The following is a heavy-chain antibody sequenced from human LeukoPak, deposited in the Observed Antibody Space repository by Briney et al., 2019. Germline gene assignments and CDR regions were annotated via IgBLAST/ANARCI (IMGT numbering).Heavy chain of an antibody. Sequence: GGSLRLSCAASGFTFSSYSMNWVRQAPGKGLEWVSSISSSSSYIYYADSVKGRFTIPRDNAKNSLYLQMNSLRAEDTAVYYCASGIAVAGTRIDPWGHGTLVTVSS. CDR1: GFTFSSYS. CDR2: ISSSSSYI. J-gene: IGHJ5*02. V-gene: IGHV3-21*01. D-gene: IGHD6-19*01. CDR3: ASGIAVAGTRIDP.